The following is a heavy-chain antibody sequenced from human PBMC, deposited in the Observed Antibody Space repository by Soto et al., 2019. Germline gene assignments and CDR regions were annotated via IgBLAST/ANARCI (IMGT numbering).Heavy chain of an antibody. CDR1: GYTFITHP. J-gene: IGHJ6*02. V-gene: IGHV1-3*01. CDR2: INGGTGQT. D-gene: IGHD1-1*01. CDR3: ARGKGMEENYYYYGLDI. Sequence: GASVKVSFKAAGYTFITHPMHWVRQAPGQSLEWMGWINGGTGQTKHSHRFQDRVTITRDTSASTAYMELSSLRSEDTAVYYCARGKGMEENYYYYGLDIWGQGTTVTVSS.